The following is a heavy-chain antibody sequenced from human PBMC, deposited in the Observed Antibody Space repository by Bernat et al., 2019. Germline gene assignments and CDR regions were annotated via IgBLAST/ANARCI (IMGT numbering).Heavy chain of an antibody. D-gene: IGHD3-9*01. CDR1: GFTVSGNY. V-gene: IGHV3-53*01. J-gene: IGHJ3*02. CDR3: ARVTGNIAFDI. Sequence: EVQLVEPGGGLFQPGGSLRLSFAASGFTVSGNYMSWVRQARGKGLDWVSVIYSGGSTYYADSVKGRFTISRDNSKNTLYLQMNSLRAEDTAVYYCARVTGNIAFDIWGQGTMVTVSS. CDR2: IYSGGST.